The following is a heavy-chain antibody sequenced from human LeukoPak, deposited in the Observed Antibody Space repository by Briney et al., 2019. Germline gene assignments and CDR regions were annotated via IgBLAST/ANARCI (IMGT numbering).Heavy chain of an antibody. D-gene: IGHD3-10*01. J-gene: IGHJ4*02. Sequence: ASVKVSCKASGYTFTSYYMHWVRQAPGQGLEWMGIINPSGGSTSYAQKFQGRVTMTRDMSTNTVYMELSSLRSEDTAVYYCARATMVRGVVDYWGQGTLVAVSS. CDR1: GYTFTSYY. CDR2: INPSGGST. CDR3: ARATMVRGVVDY. V-gene: IGHV1-46*01.